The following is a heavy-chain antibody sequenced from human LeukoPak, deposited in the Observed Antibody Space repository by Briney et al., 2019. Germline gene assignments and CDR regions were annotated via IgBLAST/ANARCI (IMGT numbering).Heavy chain of an antibody. J-gene: IGHJ4*02. CDR3: ARVGHCSSTSCYDY. Sequence: SVKVSCKASVGTFSSYTISWVRQAPGHGLEWMGRIISILGIANYAQKFQGRVTITADKPTSTAYMELSSLRSEDTAVYYCARVGHCSSTSCYDYWGQGTLVTASS. CDR2: IISILGIA. D-gene: IGHD2-2*01. CDR1: VGTFSSYT. V-gene: IGHV1-69*02.